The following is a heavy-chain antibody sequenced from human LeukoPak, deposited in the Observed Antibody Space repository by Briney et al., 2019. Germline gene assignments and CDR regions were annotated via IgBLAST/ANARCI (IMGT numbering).Heavy chain of an antibody. CDR2: INAGNGNT. CDR1: GYTFTSYA. CDR3: ARDGWEMATIGSSYYYGMDV. J-gene: IGHJ6*02. V-gene: IGHV1-3*01. Sequence: ASVKVSCKASGYTFTSYAMHWVRQAPGQRLEWMGWINAGNGNTKYSQKFQGRVTITRDTSASTAYMELSSLRSEDTAVYYCARDGWEMATIGSSYYYGMDVWGQGTTVTVSS. D-gene: IGHD5-24*01.